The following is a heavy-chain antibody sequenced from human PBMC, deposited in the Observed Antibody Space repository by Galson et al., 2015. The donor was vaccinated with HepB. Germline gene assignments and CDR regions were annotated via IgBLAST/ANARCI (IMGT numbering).Heavy chain of an antibody. J-gene: IGHJ2*01. V-gene: IGHV3-33*01. D-gene: IGHD6-19*01. Sequence: SLRLSCAAAGFTFRSYGMRWVRQAPGKGLEWVAYICSGGSNENYADSVKGRFTISRDDSKNTLYMQMNSLRAEDTAVYYCASGRYAVAGPYCYFDLWGRGTPVTVSS. CDR3: ASGRYAVAGPYCYFDL. CDR2: ICSGGSNE. CDR1: GFTFRSYG.